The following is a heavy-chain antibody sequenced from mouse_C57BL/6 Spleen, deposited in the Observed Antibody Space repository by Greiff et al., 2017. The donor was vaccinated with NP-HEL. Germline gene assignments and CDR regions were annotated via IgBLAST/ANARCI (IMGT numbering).Heavy chain of an antibody. D-gene: IGHD2-2*01. J-gene: IGHJ1*03. V-gene: IGHV1-64*01. CDR1: GYTFTSYW. CDR2: IHPNSGST. CDR3: AHMVTTREYFDV. Sequence: QVQLQQPGAELVKPGASVKLSCKASGYTFTSYWMHWVKQRPGQGLEWIGMIHPNSGSTNYNEKFKSKATLTVDKSSSTAYMQLSSLTSEDSAVYYCAHMVTTREYFDVWGTGTTVTVSS.